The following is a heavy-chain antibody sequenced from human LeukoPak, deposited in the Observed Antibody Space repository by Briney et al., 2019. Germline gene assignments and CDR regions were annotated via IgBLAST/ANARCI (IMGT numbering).Heavy chain of an antibody. CDR2: IYTTGST. CDR3: ARHRAEMATITDDAFDI. D-gene: IGHD5-24*01. V-gene: IGHV4-4*09. J-gene: IGHJ3*02. Sequence: SETLSLTCTVSGSSIGTYSWSWIRRPPGKGLDSVGYIYTTGSTHYNPSLKSRVTMSLDTSKYQFSLRLSSVTAADTAVFYCARHRAEMATITDDAFDIWGQGTTVTVSS. CDR1: GSSIGTYS.